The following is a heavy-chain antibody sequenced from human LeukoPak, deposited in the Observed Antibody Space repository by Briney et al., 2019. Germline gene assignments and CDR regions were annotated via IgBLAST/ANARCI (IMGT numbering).Heavy chain of an antibody. D-gene: IGHD1-26*01. CDR1: GGSISIYY. Sequence: SETLSLTCTVSGGSISIYYWSWIRQSPGKGLEWIGYIYYSGSTNYNPSLKSRVTISVDTPKNQFSLKLSSVTAADTAIYYCARGSGSRDAFDIWGQGTMVSISS. CDR2: IYYSGST. J-gene: IGHJ3*02. CDR3: ARGSGSRDAFDI. V-gene: IGHV4-59*01.